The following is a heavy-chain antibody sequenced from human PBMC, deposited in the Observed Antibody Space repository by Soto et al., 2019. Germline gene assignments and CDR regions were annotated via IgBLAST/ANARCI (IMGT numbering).Heavy chain of an antibody. D-gene: IGHD3-9*01. CDR2: IYPGDSDT. CDR3: ARIFRYFDGHYYYYDMDV. J-gene: IGHJ6*02. Sequence: PGESLKISCKGSGYSFTSYWIGWVRQMPGKGLEWMGIIYPGDSDTRYSPSFQGRVTISADKSISAAYLQWSSLRASDTAMYYCARIFRYFDGHYYYYDMDVWGRGTTVTVSS. CDR1: GYSFTSYW. V-gene: IGHV5-51*01.